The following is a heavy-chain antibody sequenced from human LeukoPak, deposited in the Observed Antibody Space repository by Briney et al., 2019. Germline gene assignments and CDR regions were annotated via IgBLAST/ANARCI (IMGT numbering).Heavy chain of an antibody. V-gene: IGHV3-21*01. D-gene: IGHD3-22*01. CDR3: ARVSSGYYFDY. J-gene: IGHJ4*02. Sequence: PGGSLRLSCAASGFTFSSYSMNWVRQAPGKGLEWVSSISSSSSYIYYADSVKGRFAISRDNAKNSLYLQMNSLRAEDTAVYYCARVSSGYYFDYWGQGTLVTVSS. CDR2: ISSSSSYI. CDR1: GFTFSSYS.